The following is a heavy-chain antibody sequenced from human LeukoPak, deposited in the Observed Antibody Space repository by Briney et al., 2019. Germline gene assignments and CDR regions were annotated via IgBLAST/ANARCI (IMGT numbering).Heavy chain of an antibody. CDR2: IKQDGSEK. Sequence: PGGSLRLSCAASGFTFSSYWMSWVRQAPGKGLEWVANIKQDGSEKYYVDSVKGRFTISRDNAKNSLYLQMNSLRAEDTAVYYCARVGATLRYYFDYWGQGTLVTVSS. CDR1: GFTFSSYW. V-gene: IGHV3-7*01. CDR3: ARVGATLRYYFDY. J-gene: IGHJ4*02. D-gene: IGHD1-26*01.